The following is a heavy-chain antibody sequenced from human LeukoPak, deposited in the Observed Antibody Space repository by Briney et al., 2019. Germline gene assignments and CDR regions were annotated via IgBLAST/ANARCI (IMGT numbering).Heavy chain of an antibody. D-gene: IGHD3-10*01. CDR1: GYTLTELS. V-gene: IGHV1-24*01. CDR2: FDPEDGET. Sequence: ASVKVSCKVSGYTLTELSMHWVRQAPGEGLEWMGGFDPEDGETIYAQKFQGRVTMTEDTSTDTAYMELSSLRSEDTAVYYCATDHRFGYDAFDIWGQGTMVTVSS. CDR3: ATDHRFGYDAFDI. J-gene: IGHJ3*02.